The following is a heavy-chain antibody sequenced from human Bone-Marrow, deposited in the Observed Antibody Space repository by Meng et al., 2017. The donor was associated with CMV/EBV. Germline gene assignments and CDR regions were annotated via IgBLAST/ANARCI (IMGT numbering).Heavy chain of an antibody. CDR3: AKGRSSSWSDYYYYYGMDV. V-gene: IGHV3-30*02. Sequence: GESLKISCAASGFTFSNAWMSWVRQAPGKGLEWVAFIRYDGSNKYYADSVKGRFTISRDNSKNTLYLQMNSLRAEDTAVYYCAKGRSSSWSDYYYYYGMDVWGQGTTVTVSS. CDR1: GFTFSNAW. CDR2: IRYDGSNK. D-gene: IGHD6-13*01. J-gene: IGHJ6*02.